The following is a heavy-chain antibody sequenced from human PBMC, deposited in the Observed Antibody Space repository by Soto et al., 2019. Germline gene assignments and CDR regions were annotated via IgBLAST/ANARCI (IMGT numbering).Heavy chain of an antibody. CDR2: ISAYNGNT. CDR1: GYTFTSYG. CDR3: ASSLLVGYGLEGESD. V-gene: IGHV1-18*01. J-gene: IGHJ4*02. Sequence: QVQLVQSGAEVKKPGASVKVSCKASGYTFTSYGISWVRQAPGQGLEWMGWISAYNGNTNYAQKLQGRVTMTTETPTSTAYTALRSLRSDETAVYYCASSLLVGYGLEGESDWGQGTLVTVSS. D-gene: IGHD5-18*01.